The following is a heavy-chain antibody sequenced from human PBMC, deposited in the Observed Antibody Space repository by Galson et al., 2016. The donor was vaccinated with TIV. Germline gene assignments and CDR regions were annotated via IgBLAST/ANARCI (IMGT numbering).Heavy chain of an antibody. Sequence: SLRLSCAASGFSFSNYAMSWVRQAPGRGLEWVSGIGGSGGSPNYGDSVKGRFTISRDNSGNTLSLQMNSLRVEDTAVYFCARTTPPPVSSNGWNDAFDFWGQGTIVTVSS. V-gene: IGHV3-23*01. CDR3: ARTTPPPVSSNGWNDAFDF. CDR1: GFSFSNYA. D-gene: IGHD6-19*01. J-gene: IGHJ3*01. CDR2: IGGSGGSP.